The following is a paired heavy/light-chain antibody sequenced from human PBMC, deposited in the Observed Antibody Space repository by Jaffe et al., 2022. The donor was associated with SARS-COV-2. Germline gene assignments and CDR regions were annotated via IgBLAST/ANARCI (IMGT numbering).Light chain of an antibody. J-gene: IGKJ4*01. Sequence: DIQMTQSPSSLSASVGDRVTITCRASQDISNYLAWFQQKPGKAPKSLIYAASSLHDEVPSKFSGRGSGTDFTLTISSLQPEDFATYYCQQYHTYPLTFGGGTKVEIK. CDR1: QDISNY. CDR2: AAS. V-gene: IGKV1-16*02. CDR3: QQYHTYPLT.
Heavy chain of an antibody. Sequence: QVQLVESGGGVVQPGRSLRLSCAASGFTFSSYGIHWVRQAPGKGLEWVAGISYDGSNKHYADSVKGRFSISRDKSKTTLYLQMVSLRPEDTAIYYCAKEYRTGSLYYFFDSWGQGTLVTVSS. CDR2: ISYDGSNK. D-gene: IGHD1-26*01. V-gene: IGHV3-30*18. CDR1: GFTFSSYG. CDR3: AKEYRTGSLYYFFDS. J-gene: IGHJ4*02.